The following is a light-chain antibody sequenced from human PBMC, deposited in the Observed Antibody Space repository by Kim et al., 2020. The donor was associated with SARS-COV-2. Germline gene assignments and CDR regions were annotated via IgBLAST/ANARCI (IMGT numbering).Light chain of an antibody. Sequence: DIQMTQSPSSLSASVGDRVTITCRASQGISASLAWYQQKPGKAPELLIYAASKLQSGVPSRFSGSVSGTVFTLTIHSLPPEDFATYYCQQYYLTPWTFGQGTKVDIK. J-gene: IGKJ1*01. CDR3: QQYYLTPWT. CDR2: AAS. V-gene: IGKV1-NL1*01. CDR1: QGISAS.